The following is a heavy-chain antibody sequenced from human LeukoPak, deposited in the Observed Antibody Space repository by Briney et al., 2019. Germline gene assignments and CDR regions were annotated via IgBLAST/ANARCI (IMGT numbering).Heavy chain of an antibody. D-gene: IGHD2-15*01. Sequence: PSETLSLTCTVSGGSISGYYWSWIRQPPGKGLEWIGYINYSGSTDYNPSLKSRVTISVDTSKSEFSLKLTSVTAADTAVYYCARHGSGGTRKAFDVWGQGTMVTVSS. J-gene: IGHJ3*01. CDR2: INYSGST. V-gene: IGHV4-59*08. CDR3: ARHGSGGTRKAFDV. CDR1: GGSISGYY.